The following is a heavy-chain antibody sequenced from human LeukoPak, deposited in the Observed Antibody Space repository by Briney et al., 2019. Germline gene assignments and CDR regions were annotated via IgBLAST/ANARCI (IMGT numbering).Heavy chain of an antibody. CDR3: ARAPGFGNNWYFDL. CDR1: GFTFSSSG. Sequence: PGGSLRLSCAASGFTFSSSGMNWVRQAPGKGLEWVSSISSSSSYIYYADSVKGRLTISRDNAKNSLYLQMNSLRAEDTAVYYCARAPGFGNNWYFDLWGRGTLVTVSS. V-gene: IGHV3-21*01. J-gene: IGHJ2*01. D-gene: IGHD3-10*01. CDR2: ISSSSSYI.